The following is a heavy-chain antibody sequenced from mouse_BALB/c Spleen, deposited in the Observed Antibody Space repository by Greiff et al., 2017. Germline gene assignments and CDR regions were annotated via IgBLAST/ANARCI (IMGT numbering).Heavy chain of an antibody. CDR2: ISSGGST. D-gene: IGHD1-2*01. CDR3: ARGSTTATMDY. J-gene: IGHJ4*01. CDR1: GFTFSSYA. V-gene: IGHV5-6-5*01. Sequence: EVMLVESGGGLVKPGGSLKLSCAASGFTFSSYAMSWVRQTPEKRLEWVASISSGGSTYYPDSVKGRFTISRDNARNILYLQMSSLRSEDTAMYYCARGSTTATMDYWGQGTSVTVSS.